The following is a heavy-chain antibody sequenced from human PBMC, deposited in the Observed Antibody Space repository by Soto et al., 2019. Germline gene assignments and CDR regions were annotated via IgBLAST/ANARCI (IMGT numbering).Heavy chain of an antibody. V-gene: IGHV1-69*13. CDR2: IIPVFGKA. CDR1: GGTFSRYA. D-gene: IGHD2-2*01. J-gene: IGHJ5*02. CDR3: ARDEVPAANWLDR. Sequence: SVKVSCKASGGTFSRYAINWLRQAPGQGLEWMGGIIPVFGKANYAQKFQGRVTITADESTTTGYMELRSLTSEDTAVYYCARDEVPAANWLDRWGQGTLVTVSS.